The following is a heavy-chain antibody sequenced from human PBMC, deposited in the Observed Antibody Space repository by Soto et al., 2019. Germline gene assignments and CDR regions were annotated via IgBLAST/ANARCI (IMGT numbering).Heavy chain of an antibody. CDR2: ISSSGSTI. D-gene: IGHD6-13*01. CDR1: GFTFSDYY. V-gene: IGHV3-11*01. Sequence: RRLSCAASGFTFSDYYMSWIRQAPGKGLEWVSYISSSGSTIYYADSVKGRFTISRDNAKNSLYLQMNSLRAEDTAVYYCARGGSSPKYNWFDPWGQGTLVTVSS. J-gene: IGHJ5*02. CDR3: ARGGSSPKYNWFDP.